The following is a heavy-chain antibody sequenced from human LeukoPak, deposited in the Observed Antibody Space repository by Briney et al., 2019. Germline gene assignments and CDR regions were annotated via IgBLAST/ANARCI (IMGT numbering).Heavy chain of an antibody. D-gene: IGHD6-19*01. V-gene: IGHV1-2*02. CDR3: ARDLGGGSGWYYFDY. CDR1: GYTFTGYY. CDR2: INPNSGGT. J-gene: IGHJ4*02. Sequence: ASVKVSCKASGYTFTGYYMRWVRQAPGQGLEWMGWINPNSGGTNYAQKFQGRVTMTRDTSISTAYMELSRLRSDDTAVYYCARDLGGGSGWYYFDYWGQGTLVTVSS.